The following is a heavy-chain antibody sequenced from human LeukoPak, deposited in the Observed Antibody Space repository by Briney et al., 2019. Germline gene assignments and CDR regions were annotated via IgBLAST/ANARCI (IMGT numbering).Heavy chain of an antibody. J-gene: IGHJ4*02. D-gene: IGHD4-17*01. CDR3: ARVGAVTTFHFDY. CDR1: GGSISSSSYY. CDR2: IYYSGST. Sequence: PSETLSLTCTVSGGSISSSSYYWGWIRQPPGKGLEWIGSIYYSGSTYYNPSLKSRVTISVDTSKNQFSLKLSSVTAADTAVYYCARVGAVTTFHFDYWGQGTLVTVSS. V-gene: IGHV4-39*07.